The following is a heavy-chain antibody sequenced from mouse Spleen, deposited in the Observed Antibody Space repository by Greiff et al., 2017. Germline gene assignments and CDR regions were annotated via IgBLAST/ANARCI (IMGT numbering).Heavy chain of an antibody. CDR2: IYPGDGDT. D-gene: IGHD1-1*01. Sequence: VQLQQSGPELVKPGASVKISCKASGYAFSSSWMNWVKQRPGKGIEWIGRIYPGDGDTNYNGKFKGKATLTADKSSSTAYMQLSSLTSEDSAVYFCARDYYGSSQGGNYFDYWGQGTTLTVSS. CDR3: ARDYYGSSQGGNYFDY. CDR1: GYAFSSSW. J-gene: IGHJ2*01. V-gene: IGHV1-82*01.